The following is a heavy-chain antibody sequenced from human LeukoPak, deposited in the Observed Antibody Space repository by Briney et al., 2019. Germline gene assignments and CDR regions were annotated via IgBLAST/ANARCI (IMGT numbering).Heavy chain of an antibody. V-gene: IGHV3-72*01. J-gene: IGHJ4*02. D-gene: IGHD3-22*01. CDR2: SRNKANSYST. CDR3: ARGGRYYHDTSGDY. Sequence: GGSLRLSCAASGFTFSDHYMDWVRQAPGKGLEWVGSSRNKANSYSTEYAASVKGRFTISRDDSNNSLYLQMDSLKTEDTAVYYCARGGRYYHDTSGDYRGQGTLVIVSS. CDR1: GFTFSDHY.